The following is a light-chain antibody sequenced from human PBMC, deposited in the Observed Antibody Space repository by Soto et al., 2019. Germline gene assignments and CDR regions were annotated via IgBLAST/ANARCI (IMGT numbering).Light chain of an antibody. CDR2: GAS. CDR1: QSVGSSY. Sequence: EIVLTQSPGTLSVSPGERVTLSCRASQSVGSSYLAWYQQWPGQAPRLLIFGASYRSTGIADRFSGSGSGTDFTITISSLEPEDFAVYYCQQYSSSPPQFTFGHGTKVDSK. CDR3: QQYSSSPPQFT. V-gene: IGKV3-20*01. J-gene: IGKJ3*01.